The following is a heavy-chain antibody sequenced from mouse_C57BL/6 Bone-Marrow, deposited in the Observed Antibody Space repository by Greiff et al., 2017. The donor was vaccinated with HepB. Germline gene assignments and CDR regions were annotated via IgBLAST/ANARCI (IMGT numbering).Heavy chain of an antibody. Sequence: EVQLQQSGPELVKPGASVKMSCKASGYTFTDYNMHWVKQSHGKSLEWIGYINPNNGGTSYNQKFKGKATLTVNKSSSTAYMELRSLTSEDSAVYYCARSYYGSSYDYFDYWGQGTTLTVSS. CDR2: INPNNGGT. V-gene: IGHV1-22*01. D-gene: IGHD1-1*01. J-gene: IGHJ2*01. CDR1: GYTFTDYN. CDR3: ARSYYGSSYDYFDY.